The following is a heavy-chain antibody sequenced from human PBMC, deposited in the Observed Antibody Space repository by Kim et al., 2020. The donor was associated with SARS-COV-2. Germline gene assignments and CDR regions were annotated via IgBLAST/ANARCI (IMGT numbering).Heavy chain of an antibody. CDR3: ARKRDGTKGYFDL. CDR1: GGSFSGYY. Sequence: SETLSLTCAVYGGSFSGYYWSWIRQPPGKGLEWIGEINHRGSTNYNPSLKSRVTISVDTSKNQFSLKLSPVTAADTAVYYCARKRDGTKGYFDLWGRGTLVTVSS. V-gene: IGHV4-34*01. J-gene: IGHJ2*01. CDR2: INHRGST.